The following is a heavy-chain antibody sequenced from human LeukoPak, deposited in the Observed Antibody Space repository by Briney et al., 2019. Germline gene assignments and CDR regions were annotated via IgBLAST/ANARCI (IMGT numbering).Heavy chain of an antibody. CDR1: GFTVSSNY. V-gene: IGHV3-66*01. D-gene: IGHD3-16*01. J-gene: IGHJ4*02. CDR2: IYSGGST. Sequence: GGSLRLSCAASGFTVSSNYMSWVRQAPGKGLEWVSVIYSGGSTYYADSVKGRFTISRDNSKNTLYLQINSLRAEDTAVYYCAREVLGDYYFDYWAREPWSPSP. CDR3: AREVLGDYYFDY.